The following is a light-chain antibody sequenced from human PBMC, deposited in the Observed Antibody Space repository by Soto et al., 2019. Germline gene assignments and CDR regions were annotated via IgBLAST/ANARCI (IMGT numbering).Light chain of an antibody. CDR1: QSIGSSF. V-gene: IGKV3-20*01. J-gene: IGKJ2*01. Sequence: EIVLTQSPGTLSVSPGERATLSCRASQSIGSSFLAWYQHKPGQAPRLVIYGASSRATGVPDRFSGSGSGTDFTLTISGLEPEDFAVYYGQQYGSSPPYSFGQGTKLEIK. CDR2: GAS. CDR3: QQYGSSPPYS.